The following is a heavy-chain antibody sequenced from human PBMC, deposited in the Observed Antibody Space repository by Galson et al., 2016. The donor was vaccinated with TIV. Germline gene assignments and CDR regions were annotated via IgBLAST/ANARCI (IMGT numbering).Heavy chain of an antibody. V-gene: IGHV1-69*10. D-gene: IGHD5-18*01. CDR2: IIPIHGIS. J-gene: IGHJ4*02. Sequence: SVKVSCKASGDTFRTYTISWVRQAPGQGLEWMGGIIPIHGISNHAQKFQGRVTISADERTSTAYMELSSLGSEDTAVYYCARGAWGYSFGPLDYWGQGTLITVSS. CDR3: ARGAWGYSFGPLDY. CDR1: GDTFRTYT.